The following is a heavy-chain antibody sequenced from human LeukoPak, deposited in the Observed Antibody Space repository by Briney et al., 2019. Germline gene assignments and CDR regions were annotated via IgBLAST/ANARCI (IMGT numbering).Heavy chain of an antibody. V-gene: IGHV4-34*01. D-gene: IGHD3-10*01. CDR2: INHSGST. J-gene: IGHJ5*02. Sequence: SETLSLTCAVSGWSFSGCYWSWIRQPPGKGLEWIGEINHSGSTNYNPYLNRRVTISVDTSKKHFSLKVRSVIAAATAVYSCARLRGRLFDPQTRNWFDPWGQGTLVTVSS. CDR1: GWSFSGCY. CDR3: ARLRGRLFDPQTRNWFDP.